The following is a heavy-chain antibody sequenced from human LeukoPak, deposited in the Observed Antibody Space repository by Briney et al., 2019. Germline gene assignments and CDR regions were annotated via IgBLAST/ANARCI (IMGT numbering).Heavy chain of an antibody. J-gene: IGHJ4*02. D-gene: IGHD3-22*01. V-gene: IGHV3-11*01. CDR3: AREPTYYYDSSGYGGIDY. CDR2: ISSSGSTI. CDR1: GFTFSDYY. Sequence: PGESLRLSCAASGFTFSDYYMSWIRQAPGKGLEWVSYISSSGSTIYYADSVKGRFTISRDNAKNSLYLQMNSLRAEDTAVYYCAREPTYYYDSSGYGGIDYWGQGTLVTVSS.